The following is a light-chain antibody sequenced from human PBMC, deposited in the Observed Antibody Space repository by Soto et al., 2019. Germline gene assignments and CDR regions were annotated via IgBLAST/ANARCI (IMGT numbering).Light chain of an antibody. J-gene: IGKJ1*01. Sequence: DTQMTQSPSTLSASIGDRVTITCRASQSIGSWLAWYQQKPGKAPKVLIYDVSNLASGVPSRFSGSGSGTEFTLTISSLQSDDFATYYCQQYTTYSRTFGQGTEVEVK. CDR3: QQYTTYSRT. CDR1: QSIGSW. V-gene: IGKV1-5*01. CDR2: DVS.